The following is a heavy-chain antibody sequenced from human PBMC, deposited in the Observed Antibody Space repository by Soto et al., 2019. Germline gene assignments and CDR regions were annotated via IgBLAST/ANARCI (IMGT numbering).Heavy chain of an antibody. CDR2: IYPGDSDT. D-gene: IGHD4-17*01. CDR3: ARHKVEMTTVTTRYYYVLDF. V-gene: IGHV5-51*01. J-gene: IGHJ6*02. CDR1: GYSFTSYW. Sequence: GESLKISCKGSGYSFTSYWIGWVRQMPGKGLEWMGIIYPGDSDTRYSPSFQGQVTISADKSISTAYLQWSSLKASDTAMYYCARHKVEMTTVTTRYYYVLDFSGQGTSVTVPS.